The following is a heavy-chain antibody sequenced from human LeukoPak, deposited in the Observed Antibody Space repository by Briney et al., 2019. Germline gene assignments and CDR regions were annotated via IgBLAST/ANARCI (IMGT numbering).Heavy chain of an antibody. J-gene: IGHJ4*02. Sequence: PGGSLRLSCAASGFTVSSNYMSWVRQAPGKGLEWVSVIYSGGSTYYADSVKGRFTISRNNSKNTLYLQMNSLRAEDTAVYYCARAVTTPFDYWGQGTLVTVSS. CDR2: IYSGGST. CDR3: ARAVTTPFDY. V-gene: IGHV3-66*01. D-gene: IGHD4-17*01. CDR1: GFTVSSNY.